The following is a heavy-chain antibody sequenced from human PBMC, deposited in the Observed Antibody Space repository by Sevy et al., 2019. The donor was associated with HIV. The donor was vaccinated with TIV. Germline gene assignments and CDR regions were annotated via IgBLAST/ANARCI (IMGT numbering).Heavy chain of an antibody. CDR1: GYTFTSYA. CDR2: INAGNGNT. D-gene: IGHD1-26*01. V-gene: IGHV1-3*01. J-gene: IGHJ6*02. Sequence: ASVKVSCKASGYTFTSYAMHWVRQAPGQRLEWMGWINAGNGNTKYSQKFQGRVTITRDTSAGTAYMELSSLRSEDTAVYYCARALRRSHYYYYGMDVWGQGTTVTVSS. CDR3: ARALRRSHYYYYGMDV.